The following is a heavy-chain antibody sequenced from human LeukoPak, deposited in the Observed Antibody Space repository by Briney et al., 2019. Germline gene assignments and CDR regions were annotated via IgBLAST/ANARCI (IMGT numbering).Heavy chain of an antibody. CDR1: GYTFTSYG. D-gene: IGHD1-1*01. CDR3: ARGAGERGAFDI. CDR2: VNPNSGGT. Sequence: ASVKVSCKASGYTFTSYGISWVRQAPGQGLEWMGWVNPNSGGTNYAQKFQGRVTMTRDTSISTAYMELSRLRSDDTAVYYCARGAGERGAFDIWGQGTMVTVSS. J-gene: IGHJ3*02. V-gene: IGHV1-2*02.